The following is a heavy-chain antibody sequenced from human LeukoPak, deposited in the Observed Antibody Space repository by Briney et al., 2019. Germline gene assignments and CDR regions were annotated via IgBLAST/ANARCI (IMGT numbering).Heavy chain of an antibody. D-gene: IGHD2-2*01. CDR1: GYSFTTYW. V-gene: IGHV5-51*01. CDR2: IYPGDSDT. CDR3: ARRQGCSSTSCPPDY. Sequence: GESLNIPCRGSGYSFTTYWIGWVRQMPGKGLEWVGIIYPGDSDTRYSPSFQGQVTMSADKSINTAYLQWSSLQASDTAMYYCARRQGCSSTSCPPDYWGQGNLVTVSS. J-gene: IGHJ4*02.